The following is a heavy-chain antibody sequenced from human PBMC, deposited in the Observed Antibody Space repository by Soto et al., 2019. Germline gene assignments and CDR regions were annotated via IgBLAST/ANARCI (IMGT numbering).Heavy chain of an antibody. D-gene: IGHD3-3*02. CDR2: ISSSGSTI. V-gene: IGHV3-48*03. J-gene: IGHJ6*02. CDR1: GFTFSSYE. Sequence: GGSLRLSCAASGFTFSSYEMNWVRQAPGKGLEWVSYISSSGSTIYYADSVKGRFTISRDNAKNSLYLQMNSLRAEDTAVYYCASSSSSFQYYGMDVWGQGTTVTVSS. CDR3: ASSSSSFQYYGMDV.